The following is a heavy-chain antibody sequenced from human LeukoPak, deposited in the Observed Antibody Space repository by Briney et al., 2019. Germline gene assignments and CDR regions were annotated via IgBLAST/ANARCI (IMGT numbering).Heavy chain of an antibody. Sequence: SQTLSLTCAISGDSVSSNSAAWNWIRQSPSRGLEWLGRTYYRSKWYNDYAVSVKSRITINPDTSKNQFSLQLNSVTPEDTAVYYCAREYIAARPIPYYFDYWGQGTLVTVFS. J-gene: IGHJ4*02. D-gene: IGHD6-6*01. CDR2: TYYRSKWYN. CDR1: GDSVSSNSAA. V-gene: IGHV6-1*01. CDR3: AREYIAARPIPYYFDY.